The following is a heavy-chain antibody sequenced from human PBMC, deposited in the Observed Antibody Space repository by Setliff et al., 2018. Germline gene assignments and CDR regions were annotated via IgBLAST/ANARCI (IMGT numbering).Heavy chain of an antibody. CDR2: MYPSGST. CDR1: GGPINSDRYY. J-gene: IGHJ4*02. D-gene: IGHD3-3*01. V-gene: IGHV4-39*01. CDR3: ASHPRVFGVVAFDY. Sequence: ETLSLTCTVSGGPINSDRYYWGWIRQPPGKGLEWIGSMYPSGSTYYNPSLKSRVTISVDTSQNQFSLKLSSVTAADTAAYYCASHPRVFGVVAFDYWGQGILVTVSS.